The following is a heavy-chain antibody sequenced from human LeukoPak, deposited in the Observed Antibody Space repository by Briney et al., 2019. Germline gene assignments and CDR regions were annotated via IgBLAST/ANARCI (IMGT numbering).Heavy chain of an antibody. V-gene: IGHV4-59*01. CDR2: IYYSGST. Sequence: PSETLSLTCTVSGGSISSYYWSWIRQPPGKGLEWIGYIYYSGSTNYNPSLKSRVTISVDTSKNQFSLKLSSVTAADTAVYYCARYNYCSSTSCYNYYYYMDVWGKGTTVTVSS. D-gene: IGHD2-2*01. CDR3: ARYNYCSSTSCYNYYYYMDV. CDR1: GGSISSYY. J-gene: IGHJ6*03.